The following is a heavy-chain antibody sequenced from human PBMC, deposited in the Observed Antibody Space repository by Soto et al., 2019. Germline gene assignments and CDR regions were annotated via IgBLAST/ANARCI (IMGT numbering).Heavy chain of an antibody. V-gene: IGHV2-26*01. CDR3: ARTPGIAAAGPIYYFDY. CDR1: GFSLSNARVG. J-gene: IGHJ4*02. CDR2: IFSNDEK. D-gene: IGHD6-13*01. Sequence: SGPTLVNPTETLTLTCTVSGFSLSNARVGVSWIRQPPGKALEWLAHIFSNDEKSYSTSLKSRLTISKDTSKSQVVLTMTNMDPVDTATYYCARTPGIAAAGPIYYFDYWGQGTLVTVSS.